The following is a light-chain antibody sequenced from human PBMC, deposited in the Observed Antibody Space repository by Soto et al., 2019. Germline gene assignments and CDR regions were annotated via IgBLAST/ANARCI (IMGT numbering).Light chain of an antibody. CDR3: QTWGTGIRV. CDR1: SGHSSYA. J-gene: IGLJ3*02. Sequence: QPVLTQSPSASASLGASVNLTCTLSSGHSSYAIAWHQQQPEKGPRFLMMLNSDGSHNKGDGIPDRFSGSSSGTERYLTISSLQSEDEADYYCQTWGTGIRVFGGGTKLIVL. CDR2: LNSDGSH. V-gene: IGLV4-69*01.